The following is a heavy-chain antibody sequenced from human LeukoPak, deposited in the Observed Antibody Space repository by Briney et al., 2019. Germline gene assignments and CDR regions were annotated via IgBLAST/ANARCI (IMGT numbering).Heavy chain of an antibody. CDR1: GYTFTSNH. Sequence: ASVKVSCKAFGYTFTSNHMHWVRQAPGQGPEWMGVISPSGGSTSYAQKFQGRVTMTRDMSTSTVYMELSSLRSEDTAVYYCARVAAEVVGVPGAIGFGWLRRDYYYMDVWGKGTTVTVSS. CDR2: ISPSGGST. D-gene: IGHD2-2*02. J-gene: IGHJ6*03. CDR3: ARVAAEVVGVPGAIGFGWLRRDYYYMDV. V-gene: IGHV1-46*01.